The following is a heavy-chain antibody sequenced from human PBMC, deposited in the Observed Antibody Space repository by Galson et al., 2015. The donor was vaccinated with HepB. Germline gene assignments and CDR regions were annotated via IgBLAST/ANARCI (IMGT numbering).Heavy chain of an antibody. V-gene: IGHV3-11*06. Sequence: SLRLSCAASGFTFSDYYMSWIRQAPGEGLEWLAYVSSNTIYTNYEDSVKGRFTVSRDNVKNSISLQMNRLSVVDTAMYYCARVADSHYGDHTHFDSWGQGALVTVSS. J-gene: IGHJ4*02. CDR2: VSSNTIYT. CDR1: GFTFSDYY. D-gene: IGHD4-17*01. CDR3: ARVADSHYGDHTHFDS.